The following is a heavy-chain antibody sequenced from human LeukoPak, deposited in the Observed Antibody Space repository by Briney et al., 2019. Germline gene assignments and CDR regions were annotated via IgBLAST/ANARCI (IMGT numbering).Heavy chain of an antibody. J-gene: IGHJ6*03. V-gene: IGHV3-21*01. Sequence: TGGSLRLSCAASGFTFSSYSMNWVRQAPGEGLEWVSSISSSSSYIYYADSVKGRFTISRDNAKNSLYLQMNSLRAEDTAVYYCARVGITMVRGVRSNYYMDVWGKGTTVTVSS. D-gene: IGHD3-10*01. CDR1: GFTFSSYS. CDR2: ISSSSSYI. CDR3: ARVGITMVRGVRSNYYMDV.